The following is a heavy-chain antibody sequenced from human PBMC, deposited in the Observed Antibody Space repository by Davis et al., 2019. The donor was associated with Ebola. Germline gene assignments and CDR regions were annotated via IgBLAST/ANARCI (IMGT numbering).Heavy chain of an antibody. CDR2: ISGSGGST. CDR1: GFTFSSYA. V-gene: IGHV3-23*01. Sequence: GESLKISCAASGFTFSSYAMSWVRQAPGKGLEWVSAISGSGGSTYYADSVKGRFTISRDNSKNTLYLQMNSLRAEDTAVYYCAKNHPTNNWDYYFDYWGQGTLVTVSS. D-gene: IGHD1-14*01. J-gene: IGHJ4*02. CDR3: AKNHPTNNWDYYFDY.